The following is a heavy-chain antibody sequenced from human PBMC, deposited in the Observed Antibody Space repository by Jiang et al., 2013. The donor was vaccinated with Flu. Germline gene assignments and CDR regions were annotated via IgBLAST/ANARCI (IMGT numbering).Heavy chain of an antibody. CDR3: ASGILGYFDWFPNFDY. J-gene: IGHJ4*02. V-gene: IGHV1-3*01. D-gene: IGHD3-9*01. CDR2: INAGNGNT. Sequence: GAEVKKPGASVKVSCKASGYTFTSYAMHWVRQAPGQRLEWMGWINAGNGNTKYSQKFQGRVTITRDTSASTAYMELSSLRSEDTAVYYCASGILGYFDWFPNFDYWGQGTLVTVSS. CDR1: GYTFTSYA.